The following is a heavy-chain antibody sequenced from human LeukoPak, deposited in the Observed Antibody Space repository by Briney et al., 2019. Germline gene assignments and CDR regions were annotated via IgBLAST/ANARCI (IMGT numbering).Heavy chain of an antibody. J-gene: IGHJ4*02. D-gene: IGHD3-22*01. CDR1: GGSFSDYY. CDR2: INHSGST. V-gene: IGHV4-34*01. CDR3: ARGGWLSGDY. Sequence: SETLSLACAVYGGSFSDYYWSWIRQPPGKGLEWIGEINHSGSTNYNPSRKSRVTISVDTSKNQFSLKLSSVTAADTAVYYCARGGWLSGDYWGQGTLVTVSS.